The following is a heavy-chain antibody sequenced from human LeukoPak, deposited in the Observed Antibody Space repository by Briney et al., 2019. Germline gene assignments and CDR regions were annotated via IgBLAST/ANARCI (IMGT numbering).Heavy chain of an antibody. J-gene: IGHJ4*02. CDR3: ARDTPQHLKRFDY. CDR2: INTYNGKT. CDR1: GYTLNKFG. Sequence: SVKVSCKASGYTLNKFGMSWVRQAPGQGLEWLGWINTYNGKTKLGEKFQGRVTMTTDTSTSTVYMELTSLRTDDTAVYFCARDTPQHLKRFDYWGQGPWSPCPQ. V-gene: IGHV1-18*01. D-gene: IGHD6-13*01.